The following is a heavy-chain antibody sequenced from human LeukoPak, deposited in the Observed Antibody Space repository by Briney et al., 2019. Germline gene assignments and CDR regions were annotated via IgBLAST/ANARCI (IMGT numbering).Heavy chain of an antibody. D-gene: IGHD3-10*01. Sequence: SVKVSCKASGGTFSSYAISWVRQAPGQGLEWMGRIIPILGIANYAQKFQGRVTITADKSTSTAYMELSSLRSEDTAVYYCARDQGVSWFGDPHPPWFDPWGQGTLSPSPQ. V-gene: IGHV1-69*04. CDR2: IIPILGIA. CDR3: ARDQGVSWFGDPHPPWFDP. CDR1: GGTFSSYA. J-gene: IGHJ5*02.